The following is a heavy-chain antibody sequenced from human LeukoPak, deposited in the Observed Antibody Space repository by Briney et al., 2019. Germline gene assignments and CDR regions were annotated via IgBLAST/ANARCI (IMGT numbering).Heavy chain of an antibody. CDR1: GGSISSSNW. V-gene: IGHV3-11*04. Sequence: GTLSLTCAVSGGSISSSNWWSWVRQPPGKGLEWVSYISSSGSTIYYADSVKGRFTISRDNAKNSLYLQMNSLRAEDTAVYYCARELYGDYVDYWGQGTLVTVSS. D-gene: IGHD4-17*01. CDR2: ISSSGSTI. J-gene: IGHJ4*02. CDR3: ARELYGDYVDY.